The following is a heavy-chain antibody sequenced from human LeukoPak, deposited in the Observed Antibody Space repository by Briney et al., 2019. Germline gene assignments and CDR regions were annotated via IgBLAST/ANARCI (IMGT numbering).Heavy chain of an antibody. J-gene: IGHJ4*02. CDR1: GFTFSDSW. CDR2: MNQDGSEK. CDR3: ARTRPGSNYGKFDY. D-gene: IGHD5-18*01. V-gene: IGHV3-7*01. Sequence: GGSLRLSCAASGFTFSDSWMSWVRQAPGKGLEWVANMNQDGSEKDYVDSVKGRFTISRDNARNSLYLQMGSLRAEDTAVYYCARTRPGSNYGKFDYWGQGILVTVSS.